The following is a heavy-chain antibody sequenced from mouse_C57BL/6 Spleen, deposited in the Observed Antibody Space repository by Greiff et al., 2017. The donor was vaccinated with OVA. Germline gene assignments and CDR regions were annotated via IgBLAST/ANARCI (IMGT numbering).Heavy chain of an antibody. J-gene: IGHJ4*01. CDR1: GYTFTSYW. CDR3: AIEDSNYAYAMDY. D-gene: IGHD2-5*01. V-gene: IGHV1-64*01. Sequence: QVQLQQPGAELVKPGASVKLSCKASGYTFTSYWMHWVKQRPGQGLEWIGMIHPNSGSTNYNEKFKSKATLTVDKSSSTAYMQLSSLTSEDSAVYYCAIEDSNYAYAMDYWGQGTSVTVSS. CDR2: IHPNSGST.